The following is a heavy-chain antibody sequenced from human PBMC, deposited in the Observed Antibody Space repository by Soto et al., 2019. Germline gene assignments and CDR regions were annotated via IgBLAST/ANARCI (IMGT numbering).Heavy chain of an antibody. Sequence: PGESLKISCEASGYTFTNHWIAWVRQIPGKGLEWMGIIYGGDSYTRYSPSFQGLVTMSADKSITTAYLQWGSLKASDTAIYYCVRRVVSIRNVFDTWGQGTMVPVSS. CDR1: GYTFTNHW. J-gene: IGHJ3*02. D-gene: IGHD2-8*02. CDR3: VRRVVSIRNVFDT. CDR2: IYGGDSYT. V-gene: IGHV5-51*01.